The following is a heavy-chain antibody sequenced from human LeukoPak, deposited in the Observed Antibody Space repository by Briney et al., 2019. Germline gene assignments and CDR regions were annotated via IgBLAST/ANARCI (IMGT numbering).Heavy chain of an antibody. V-gene: IGHV3-23*01. CDR2: ISDSGNT. J-gene: IGHJ4*02. D-gene: IGHD1-26*01. CDR1: GFSLSSYA. CDR3: AKSRGGSYYVAFDY. Sequence: GGSRRLSCEAAGFSLSSYAISWVRQAPGKGLEWVSAISDSGNTYHADSVKGRFTISRDSSKNTLFLQMNRLRPEDAAVYYCAKSRGGSYYVAFDYWGQGTLVTVSS.